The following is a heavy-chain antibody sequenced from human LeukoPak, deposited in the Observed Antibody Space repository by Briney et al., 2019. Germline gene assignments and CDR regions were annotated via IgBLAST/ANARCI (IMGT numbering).Heavy chain of an antibody. J-gene: IGHJ4*02. V-gene: IGHV4-4*02. CDR3: ARNDGNSDYDY. D-gene: IGHD4-23*01. Sequence: SETLSLTCAVSGGSISSSSSICWTWVRQPPGEGLEWIGEIYHNGATNYNPSLKSRVTMLLDKSKNQFFLKLNSVTAADTAVYYCARNDGNSDYDYWGQGTLVTVSA. CDR1: GGSISSSSSIC. CDR2: IYHNGAT.